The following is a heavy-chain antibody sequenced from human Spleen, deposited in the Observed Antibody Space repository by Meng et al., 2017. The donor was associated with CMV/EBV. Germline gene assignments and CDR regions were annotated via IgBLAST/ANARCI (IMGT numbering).Heavy chain of an antibody. D-gene: IGHD2-2*01. V-gene: IGHV4-39*01. J-gene: IGHJ4*02. CDR2: IYYSGST. Sequence: SETLSLTFTVSGGAISSSSYYWGWIRQPPGKGLEWIGGIYYSGSTYYNPSLKSRVTISVDTSKNQFSLKLSSVTAADTAVYYCARSSRRHIVVVPAAKYYFDYWGQGTLVTVSS. CDR1: GGAISSSSYY. CDR3: ARSSRRHIVVVPAAKYYFDY.